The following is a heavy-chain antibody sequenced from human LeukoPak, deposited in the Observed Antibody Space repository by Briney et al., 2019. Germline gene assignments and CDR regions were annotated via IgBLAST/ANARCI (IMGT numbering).Heavy chain of an antibody. J-gene: IGHJ4*02. Sequence: GGSLRLSCAASGFTVSSNYMSWVRQAPGKGLEWVSVIYSGGSTYYADSVKGGFTISRDNSKNTLYLQMNSLRAEDTAVYYCAKDPNGSGSLVHYWGQGTLVTVSS. CDR1: GFTVSSNY. D-gene: IGHD3-10*01. CDR2: IYSGGST. CDR3: AKDPNGSGSLVHY. V-gene: IGHV3-66*01.